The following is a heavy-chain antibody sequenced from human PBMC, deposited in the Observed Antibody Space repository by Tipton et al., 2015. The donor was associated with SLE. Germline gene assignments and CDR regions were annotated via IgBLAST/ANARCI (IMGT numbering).Heavy chain of an antibody. CDR1: GGSISSGGYY. CDR3: ARGATKATAAGSYWYFDL. D-gene: IGHD6-13*01. J-gene: IGHJ2*01. Sequence: LRLSCTVSGGSISSGGYYWSWIRQHPGKGLEWIGYIYYSGSTYYNPSLKSRVTISVDTSKNQFSLKLSSVTAADTAVYYCARGATKATAAGSYWYFDLWGRGTLVTVSS. CDR2: IYYSGST. V-gene: IGHV4-31*02.